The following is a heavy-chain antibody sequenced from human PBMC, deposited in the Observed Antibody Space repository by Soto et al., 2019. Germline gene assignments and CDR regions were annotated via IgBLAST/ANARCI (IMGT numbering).Heavy chain of an antibody. CDR2: IWYDGSNK. CDR1: GFTFSSYG. CDR3: ARDMFYGSAARNYYFDY. J-gene: IGHJ4*02. V-gene: IGHV3-33*01. D-gene: IGHD3-10*01. Sequence: QVQLVESGGGVVQPGRSLRLSCAASGFTFSSYGMHWVRQAPGKGLEWVAVIWYDGSNKYYADSVKGRFTISRDNSKNXXYLPMNSLRAEDTAVYYCARDMFYGSAARNYYFDYWGQGTLVTVSS.